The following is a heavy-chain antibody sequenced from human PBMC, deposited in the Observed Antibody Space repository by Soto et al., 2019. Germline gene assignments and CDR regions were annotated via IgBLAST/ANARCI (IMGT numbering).Heavy chain of an antibody. V-gene: IGHV3-74*01. J-gene: IGHJ4*02. Sequence: EVQLVESGGDLVQPGGSLRLSCAVSGFPFSIYWMHWVRQAPGKGLVWVSSIHADGSSTSYAASLKGRFTISRDNAKNTLYLKMNSLRAEDTAVYYCTRDRGGWSLDSWGRGTLVTVSS. CDR1: GFPFSIYW. D-gene: IGHD2-15*01. CDR2: IHADGSST. CDR3: TRDRGGWSLDS.